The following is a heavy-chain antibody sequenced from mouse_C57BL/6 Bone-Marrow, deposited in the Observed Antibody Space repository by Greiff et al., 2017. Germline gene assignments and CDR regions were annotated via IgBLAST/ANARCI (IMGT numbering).Heavy chain of an antibody. D-gene: IGHD1-1*01. Sequence: VQLQQSGPVLVKPGASVKMSCKASGYTFTDYYMNWVKQSHGKSLEWIGVINPYNGGTSYNQKFKGKATLTVNKSSSTAYMELNSLTSEDSAVYYCARWGDYYGSSFLFYAMDYWGQGTSVTVSS. CDR1: GYTFTDYY. V-gene: IGHV1-19*01. J-gene: IGHJ4*01. CDR2: INPYNGGT. CDR3: ARWGDYYGSSFLFYAMDY.